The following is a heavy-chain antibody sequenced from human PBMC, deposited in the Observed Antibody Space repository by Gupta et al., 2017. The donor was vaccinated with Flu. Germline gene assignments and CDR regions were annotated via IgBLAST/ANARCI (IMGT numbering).Heavy chain of an antibody. CDR2: TYYESRWNN. Sequence: QVQLQQSGPGLVKPSQTLSLTCAISGDSVSGSNIDWNWIRQSPSRGIEWLGRTYYESRWNNDYASSVKSRISITPDISKNQFSLQLSSVTPEDTAVYYCVRGQNSAFDIWGQGTVVTVSS. V-gene: IGHV6-1*01. CDR1: GDSVSGSNID. CDR3: VRGQNSAFDI. J-gene: IGHJ3*02.